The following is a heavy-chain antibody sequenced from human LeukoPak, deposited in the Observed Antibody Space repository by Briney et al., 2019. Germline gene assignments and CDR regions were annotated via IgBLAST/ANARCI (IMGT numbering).Heavy chain of an antibody. V-gene: IGHV3-49*04. J-gene: IGHJ4*02. CDR1: GFNFDDYV. CDR3: TRDQTPYY. Sequence: PGGSLRLSCAASGFNFDDYVMTWVRQAPGKGLEWVGFIASETYGGTAEYAASVKGRFTISRDDSKSIAYLQMNSLKTEDTAVYYCTRDQTPYYWGQGTLVTVSS. CDR2: IASETYGGTA.